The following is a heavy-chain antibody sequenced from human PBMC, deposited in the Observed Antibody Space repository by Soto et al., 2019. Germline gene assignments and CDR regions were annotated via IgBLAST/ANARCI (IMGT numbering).Heavy chain of an antibody. CDR1: GFTFSSCG. Sequence: GGSLRLSCAASGFTFSSCGMHWGRQAPGKGLEWVAVISYDGSNKYYADSVKGRFTISRDNSKNTLYLQMNSLRAEDTAVYYCAKDGRITMVRGAIDPHAYFGYWGQGTLVTGSS. CDR2: ISYDGSNK. CDR3: AKDGRITMVRGAIDPHAYFGY. V-gene: IGHV3-30*18. J-gene: IGHJ4*02. D-gene: IGHD3-10*01.